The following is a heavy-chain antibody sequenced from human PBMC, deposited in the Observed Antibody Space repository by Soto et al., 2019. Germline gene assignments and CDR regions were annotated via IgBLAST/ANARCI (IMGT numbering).Heavy chain of an antibody. Sequence: ASVKVSCKASGYTFTSYGISWVRQAPGQGLEWMGWISAYNGNTNYAQKLQGGVTMTTDTSTSTAYMELRSLRSDDTAVYYCARWRYYDSSGYLGPYYYYYGMDVWGQGTTVTVSS. CDR3: ARWRYYDSSGYLGPYYYYYGMDV. J-gene: IGHJ6*02. D-gene: IGHD3-22*01. V-gene: IGHV1-18*01. CDR1: GYTFTSYG. CDR2: ISAYNGNT.